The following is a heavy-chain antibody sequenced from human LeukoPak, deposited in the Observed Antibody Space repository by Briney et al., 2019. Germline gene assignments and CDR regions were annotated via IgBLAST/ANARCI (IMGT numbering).Heavy chain of an antibody. V-gene: IGHV3-30*02. CDR3: AKVRGHGNAQWDY. CDR1: GFTFSSYG. CDR2: IRYDGSNK. J-gene: IGHJ4*02. D-gene: IGHD6-19*01. Sequence: GGSLRLSCAASGFTFSSYGMHWVRQAPGKGLEWVAFIRYDGSNKYYADSVKGRFTISRDNSKNTLYLQMNSLRAEDTAVYYCAKVRGHGNAQWDYWGQGTLVTVSS.